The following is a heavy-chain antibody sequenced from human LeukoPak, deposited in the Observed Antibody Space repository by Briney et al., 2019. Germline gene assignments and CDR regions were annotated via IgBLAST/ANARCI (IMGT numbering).Heavy chain of an antibody. V-gene: IGHV5-51*01. J-gene: IGHJ6*02. Sequence: GESLKISCKGYGYSFSDYWIGWVRQMPGKGLEWMGIIFPGDSDTKYSPSFQGQVTISVDKSLSTAYLQWTSLRASDTAIYYCARHGLGGCSGGRCFTSFHYYGMDVGGQGTTVTVS. D-gene: IGHD2-15*01. CDR3: ARHGLGGCSGGRCFTSFHYYGMDV. CDR2: IFPGDSDT. CDR1: GYSFSDYW.